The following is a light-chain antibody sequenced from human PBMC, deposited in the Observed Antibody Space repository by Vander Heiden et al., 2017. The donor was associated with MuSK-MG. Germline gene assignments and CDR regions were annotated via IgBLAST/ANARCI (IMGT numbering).Light chain of an antibody. CDR2: DGS. CDR3: SSYASSGSVV. Sequence: QSALTQAASVSGSPGQSVTISCTGTSSDVGGYNYVSWYQQYPGKAPKLMIYDGSNRPSGVSNRFSGSKSGNTASLTISGLQAEDEADYYCSSYASSGSVVIGGGSKLTVL. J-gene: IGLJ2*01. V-gene: IGLV2-14*03. CDR1: SSDVGGYNY.